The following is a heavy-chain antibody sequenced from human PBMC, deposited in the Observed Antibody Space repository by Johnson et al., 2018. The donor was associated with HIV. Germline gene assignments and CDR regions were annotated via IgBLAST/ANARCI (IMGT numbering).Heavy chain of an antibody. CDR2: ISGSGDST. Sequence: VQLVESGGGLVQPGGSLRLSCAASGFTVSSNYMSWVRQAPGKGLEWVSAISGSGDSTYYADSVKGRFTISRDNSKNTLYLQMNSLRAEDTAIYYCAREGSGSYQIWGQGTMVTVSS. CDR3: AREGSGSYQI. V-gene: IGHV3-23*04. D-gene: IGHD1-26*01. J-gene: IGHJ3*02. CDR1: GFTVSSNY.